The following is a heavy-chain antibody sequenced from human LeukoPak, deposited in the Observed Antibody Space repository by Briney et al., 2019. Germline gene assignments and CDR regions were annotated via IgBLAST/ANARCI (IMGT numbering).Heavy chain of an antibody. D-gene: IGHD5-18*01. CDR3: ARDLWVAMVKSLGY. CDR1: GFTFSSYW. J-gene: IGHJ4*02. CDR2: IKQDGSEK. Sequence: GGSLRLSCAASGFTFSSYWMSWVRQAPGKGLEWVANIKQDGSEKYYVDSVKGRFTISRDNAKNSLYLQMNSLRAEGTAVYYCARDLWVAMVKSLGYWGQGTLVTVSS. V-gene: IGHV3-7*01.